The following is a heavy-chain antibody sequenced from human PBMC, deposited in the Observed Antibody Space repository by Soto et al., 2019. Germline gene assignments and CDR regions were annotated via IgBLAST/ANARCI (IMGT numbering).Heavy chain of an antibody. CDR1: GGTFSSYA. J-gene: IGHJ6*02. Sequence: QVQLVQSGAEVKKPGSSVKVSCKASGGTFSSYAISWVRQAPGQGLEWMGGIIPIFGTANYAQKFQGRVTITADKSTSTAYVELSSLRSEDTAVYYCARDRLKYYDSSGYFSPSCQHGMDVWGQGTTVTVSS. CDR2: IIPIFGTA. CDR3: ARDRLKYYDSSGYFSPSCQHGMDV. V-gene: IGHV1-69*06. D-gene: IGHD3-22*01.